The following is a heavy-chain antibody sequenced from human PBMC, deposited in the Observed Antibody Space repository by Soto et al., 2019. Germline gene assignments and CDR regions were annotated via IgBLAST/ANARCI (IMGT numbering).Heavy chain of an antibody. J-gene: IGHJ5*02. CDR1: GGSFSGYY. CDR3: ARAGNYPRTFDP. V-gene: IGHV4-34*01. CDR2: INHSGST. Sequence: SETQSLTCAVYGGSFSGYYGGWIRQPPGKGLEWIGEINHSGSTNYNPSLKSRVTISVDTSKNQFSLKLSSVTAADTAVYYCARAGNYPRTFDPWGQGTLVTVSS. D-gene: IGHD1-7*01.